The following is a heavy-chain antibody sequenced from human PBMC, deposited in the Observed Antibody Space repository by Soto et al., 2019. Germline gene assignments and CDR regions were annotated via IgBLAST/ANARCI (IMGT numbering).Heavy chain of an antibody. V-gene: IGHV3-33*01. CDR2: IWYDGSNK. CDR1: GFTFSSYG. CDR3: ARDDTIFGVESYYYYGMDV. Sequence: QVQLVESGGGVVQPVRSLRLSCAVSGFTFSSYGMHWVRQAPGKGLEWVAVIWYDGSNKYYADSVKGRFTISRDNFKNTLYLQMNSLRAEDTAVYYCARDDTIFGVESYYYYGMDVWGQGTTVTVSS. J-gene: IGHJ6*02. D-gene: IGHD3-3*01.